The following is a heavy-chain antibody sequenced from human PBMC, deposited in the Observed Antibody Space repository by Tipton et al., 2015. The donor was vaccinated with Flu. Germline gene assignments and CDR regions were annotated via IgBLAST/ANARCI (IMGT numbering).Heavy chain of an antibody. CDR2: ISPYNGNT. J-gene: IGHJ4*02. CDR3: ARPSPPAGSNWPWPVFDY. V-gene: IGHV1-18*01. Sequence: QVQLVQSGAEVKKPGASVKVSCKTSGYSFTSYGISWVRQAPGQGLEWMGWISPYNGNTNYAQKLQGRLTMTTDTSTTTAYMELRSLRSDDTAVYFCARPSPPAGSNWPWPVFDYWGQGTLITVSS. CDR1: GYSFTSYG. D-gene: IGHD4-11*01.